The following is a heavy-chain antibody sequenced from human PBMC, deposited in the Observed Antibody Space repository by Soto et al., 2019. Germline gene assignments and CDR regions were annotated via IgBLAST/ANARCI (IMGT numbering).Heavy chain of an antibody. Sequence: QMQLVQSGAEVKKSWSSVKVSCKASGGTSSNFVITWVRQVPGQGLEWLGGILPMFGAVKYAQKFQDRLTITADRSTNTAAMELGSLRPDDTAVYYCARPKRSGYDRGDSYYHTMDVWGHVTTVTVSP. CDR1: GGTSSNFV. CDR3: ARPKRSGYDRGDSYYHTMDV. J-gene: IGHJ6*01. CDR2: ILPMFGAV. V-gene: IGHV1-69*06. D-gene: IGHD2-21*02.